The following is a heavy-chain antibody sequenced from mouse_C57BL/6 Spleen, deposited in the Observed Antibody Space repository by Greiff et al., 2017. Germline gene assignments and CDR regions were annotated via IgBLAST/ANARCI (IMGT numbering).Heavy chain of an antibody. CDR1: GYTFTDYY. J-gene: IGHJ2*01. CDR3: ARGNYYGSRYGGDY. D-gene: IGHD1-1*01. CDR2: INPYNGGT. Sequence: VQLQQSGPVLAKPGASVKMSCKASGYTFTDYYMNWVKQSHGKSLEWIGVINPYNGGTSYNQKFKGKATLTVDKSSSTAYMELNSLTSEDSAVYYCARGNYYGSRYGGDYWGTGTTLTVSS. V-gene: IGHV1-19*01.